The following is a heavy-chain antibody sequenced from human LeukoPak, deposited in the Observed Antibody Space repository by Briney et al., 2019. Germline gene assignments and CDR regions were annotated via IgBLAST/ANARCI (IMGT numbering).Heavy chain of an antibody. CDR2: ISGSGGST. V-gene: IGHV3-23*01. J-gene: IGHJ4*02. CDR1: GFTLSSYA. CDR3: AKQYDFWSGPDY. Sequence: GGSLRLFHAVSGFTLSSYAMNWVRQAPGKGLEEGSGISGSGGSTYYPDSMKGRFTISRDNSKNTLYLQMNSLRVEDTAVYYCAKQYDFWSGPDYWGQGTLVTVSS. D-gene: IGHD3-3*01.